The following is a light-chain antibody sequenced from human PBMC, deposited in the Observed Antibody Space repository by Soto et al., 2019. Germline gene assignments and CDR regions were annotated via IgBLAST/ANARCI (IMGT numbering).Light chain of an antibody. V-gene: IGKV3-20*01. J-gene: IGKJ4*01. CDR2: GVS. CDR1: QSVSSSS. Sequence: LKQSVGAVSLSKEERATLSCRASQSVSSSSLAWYQQKPGQAPRLLIYGVSNRATGIPDRFSGSGSGTDFTLTISSLLPEDFAVYYCQQSGISLVTFCGGTNVDI. CDR3: QQSGISLVT.